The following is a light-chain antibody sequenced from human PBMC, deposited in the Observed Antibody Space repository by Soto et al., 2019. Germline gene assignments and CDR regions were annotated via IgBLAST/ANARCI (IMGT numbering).Light chain of an antibody. J-gene: IGKJ4*02. Sequence: EIVLTQSPGTLSLSPGERATLSCRASQSVSSSYLAWYQQKPGQAPRLLIYDASSRATGIPERFSGSGSGTDFTRTISRLEPEDFAVYYCQQYGSSPLTFGGGTKVEIK. CDR3: QQYGSSPLT. CDR1: QSVSSSY. V-gene: IGKV3-20*01. CDR2: DAS.